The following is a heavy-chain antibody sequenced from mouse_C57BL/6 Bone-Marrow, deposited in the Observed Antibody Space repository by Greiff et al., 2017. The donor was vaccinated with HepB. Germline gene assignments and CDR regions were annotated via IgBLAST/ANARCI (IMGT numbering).Heavy chain of an antibody. J-gene: IGHJ3*01. Sequence: EVNVVESGGGLVKPGGSLKLSCAASGFTFSSYTMSWVRQTPEKRLEWVATISGGGGNTYYPDSVKGRFTISRDNAKNTLYLQMSSLRSEDTALYYCARHQFITTVEFAYWGQGTLVTVSA. CDR3: ARHQFITTVEFAY. CDR2: ISGGGGNT. CDR1: GFTFSSYT. D-gene: IGHD1-1*01. V-gene: IGHV5-9*01.